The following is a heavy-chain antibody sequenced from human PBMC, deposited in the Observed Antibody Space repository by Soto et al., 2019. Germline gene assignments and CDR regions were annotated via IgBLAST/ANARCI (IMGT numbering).Heavy chain of an antibody. CDR2: IYYSGST. CDR3: ARVAVAPGNYYGMDV. CDR1: GGSISSGDYY. Sequence: QVQLQESGPGLVKPSQTLSLTCTVSGGSISSGDYYWSWIRQPPGKGLEWIGYIYYSGSTYYNPSLKSRGTISVDTSKNQFSLKLSSVTAADTAVYYCARVAVAPGNYYGMDVWGQGTTVTVSS. D-gene: IGHD6-13*01. J-gene: IGHJ6*02. V-gene: IGHV4-30-4*01.